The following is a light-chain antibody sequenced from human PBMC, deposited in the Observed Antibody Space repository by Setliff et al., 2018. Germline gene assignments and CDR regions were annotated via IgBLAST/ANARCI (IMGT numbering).Light chain of an antibody. CDR3: SSYAGSNTPYG. CDR1: SSDVGGYNY. J-gene: IGLJ1*01. CDR2: EVS. Sequence: SALTQPPSASGSPGQSVTISCTGTSSDVGGYNYVSWYQQHPGKAPKLMIYEVSKRPSGVPDRFSGSKSGNTASLTVSGLQAEDEADYYCSSYAGSNTPYGFGTGTKVTVL. V-gene: IGLV2-8*01.